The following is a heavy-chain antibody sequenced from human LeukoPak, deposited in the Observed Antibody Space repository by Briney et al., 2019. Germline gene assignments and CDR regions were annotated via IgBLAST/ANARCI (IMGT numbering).Heavy chain of an antibody. J-gene: IGHJ4*02. CDR1: GYSFTSYW. CDR2: IYPGDSDT. V-gene: IGHV5-51*01. D-gene: IGHD3-16*02. Sequence: GESLKISCKGSGYSFTSYWIGWVRQMPGKGLEWMGIIYPGDSDTRYSPSFQGQVTISADKSISTAYLQWSSLKASDTAMYYCARSPRYVWGSYRYADYWGQGTLVTVSS. CDR3: ARSPRYVWGSYRYADY.